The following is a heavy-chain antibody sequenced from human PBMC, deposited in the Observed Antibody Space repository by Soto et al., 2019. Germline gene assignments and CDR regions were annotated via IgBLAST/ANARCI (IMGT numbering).Heavy chain of an antibody. D-gene: IGHD1-26*01. J-gene: IGHJ2*01. CDR2: TRNKANSYTT. CDR1: GFTFSDHY. Sequence: EVQLVESGGGLVQPGGSLRLSCAVSGFTFSDHYMDWVRQAPGKGLEWVGRTRNKANSYTTEYAASVKGRFTISRDDSKNSLYLQMNSLKIEDTAVYYCTRLSGSYRFFDLWGRGTLVTVSS. V-gene: IGHV3-72*01. CDR3: TRLSGSYRFFDL.